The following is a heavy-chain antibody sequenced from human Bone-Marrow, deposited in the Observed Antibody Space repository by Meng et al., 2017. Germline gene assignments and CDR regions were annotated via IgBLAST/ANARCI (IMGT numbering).Heavy chain of an antibody. J-gene: IGHJ4*02. CDR2: ISSNGGST. V-gene: IGHV3-64*01. Sequence: GGSLRLSCAASGFRFSSYGMHWVRQASGKGLEYVSAISSNGGSTYYANSVKGRFTISRDNSKNTLYLQMGSLRAEDMAVYYCARRTLTLGQYYFDYWGQGTLVTVSS. CDR1: GFRFSSYG. CDR3: ARRTLTLGQYYFDY. D-gene: IGHD2-2*01.